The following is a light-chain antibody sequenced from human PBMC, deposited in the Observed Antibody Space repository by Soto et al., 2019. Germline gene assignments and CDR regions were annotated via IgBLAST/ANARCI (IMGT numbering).Light chain of an antibody. CDR2: GAY. CDR1: QSVSSSN. Sequence: EIVLTQSPGTLSLSPGERTTLSCRASQSVSSSNLLWYQQKRGQAPRLLIYGAYKRATGIPDRFSGSGSGTDFALTISRLEPEDFALYYCQHYGNSPPYTFGQGTKVEIK. V-gene: IGKV3-20*01. CDR3: QHYGNSPPYT. J-gene: IGKJ2*01.